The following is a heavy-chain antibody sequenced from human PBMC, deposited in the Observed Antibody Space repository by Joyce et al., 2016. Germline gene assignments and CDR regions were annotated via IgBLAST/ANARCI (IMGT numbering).Heavy chain of an antibody. CDR2: IYYSGTT. CDR3: ARGSGNTEFDL. V-gene: IGHV4-31*03. J-gene: IGHJ4*02. Sequence: QVQLQESGPGLVKPSQTLSLTCTVPGGSINNDDYYWSWIRQHPDKGLECVGYIYYSGTTFYHPSLKSRVTISLGRSKNQFSLKLNSVTAADAAVYYCARGSGNTEFDLWGQGTLVTVSS. D-gene: IGHD1-14*01. CDR1: GGSINNDDYY.